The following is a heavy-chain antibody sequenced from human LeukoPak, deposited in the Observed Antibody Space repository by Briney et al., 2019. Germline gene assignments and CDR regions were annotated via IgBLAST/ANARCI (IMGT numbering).Heavy chain of an antibody. CDR2: ISAYTGNT. V-gene: IGHV1-18*01. Sequence: GASVKVSCKASGYPFTNFGISWVRQAPGQGLEWMGWISAYTGNTKYAQRFQGRVTMTTDTSTSTAYMELRSLRSDDTAVYYCARDRHIAAAVYYYYMDVWGKGTPVTVSS. CDR1: GYPFTNFG. CDR3: ARDRHIAAAVYYYYMDV. J-gene: IGHJ6*03. D-gene: IGHD6-13*01.